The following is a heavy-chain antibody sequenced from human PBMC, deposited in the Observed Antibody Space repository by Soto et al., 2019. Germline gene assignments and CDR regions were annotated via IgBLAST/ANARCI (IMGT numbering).Heavy chain of an antibody. Sequence: EVQLVESGGVVVQPGGSLRLSCAASGFTFDDYTMHWVRQAPGKGLEWVSLIRWDGGSTYYADSVKGRFTISRDNSKKSLYLQMNSRRNVDSGLDYRAKEMGGGDTGTTISQLDYWGQGTLVTVSS. CDR1: GFTFDDYT. CDR3: AKEMGGGDTGTTISQLDY. V-gene: IGHV3-43*01. CDR2: IRWDGGST. D-gene: IGHD1-7*01. J-gene: IGHJ4*02.